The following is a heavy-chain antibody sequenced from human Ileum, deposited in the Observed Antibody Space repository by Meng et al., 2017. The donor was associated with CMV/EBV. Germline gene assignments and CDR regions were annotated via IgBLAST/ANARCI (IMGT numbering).Heavy chain of an antibody. CDR1: GGSFSDSY. CDR2: IHHSGST. CDR3: ARGTGLCSSTTCYHRYWYFDL. V-gene: IGHV4-34*01. D-gene: IGHD2-2*01. J-gene: IGHJ2*01. Sequence: SEILSLTCAVYGGSFSDSYWSWIRQPPGKGLEWIGEIHHSGSTNSNPSLKSRVTILVDTSKNQFSLKVNSVTAADTAVYYCARGTGLCSSTTCYHRYWYFDLWGRGTLVTVSS.